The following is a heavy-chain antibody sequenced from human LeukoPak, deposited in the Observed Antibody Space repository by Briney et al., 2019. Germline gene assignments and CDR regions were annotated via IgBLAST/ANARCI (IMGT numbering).Heavy chain of an antibody. CDR2: IIPIFGTA. D-gene: IGHD3-22*01. Sequence: SVKVSCKASGGTFSSYAISWVRQAPGQGLEWMGGIIPIFGTANYAQKFQGRITIATDESTSTAYMELSSLRSEDTAVYYCARDRSRTFTMIEPDAFDIWGQGTMVTVSS. V-gene: IGHV1-69*05. J-gene: IGHJ3*02. CDR1: GGTFSSYA. CDR3: ARDRSRTFTMIEPDAFDI.